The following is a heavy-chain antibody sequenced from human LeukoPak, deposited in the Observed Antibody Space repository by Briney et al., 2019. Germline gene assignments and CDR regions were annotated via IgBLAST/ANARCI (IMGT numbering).Heavy chain of an antibody. CDR2: IWYDGGNK. D-gene: IGHD6-13*01. J-gene: IGHJ4*02. CDR1: GFTFSSYV. CDR3: ARVAPIYSSSLYYLDY. V-gene: IGHV3-33*01. Sequence: PGGSLRLSCAASGFTFSSYVMHWVRQAPGKGLEWVAVIWYDGGNKYYADSVKGRFTISRDNSKNTLYLQMNSLRAEDTAVYYCARVAPIYSSSLYYLDYWGQGTLVTVSS.